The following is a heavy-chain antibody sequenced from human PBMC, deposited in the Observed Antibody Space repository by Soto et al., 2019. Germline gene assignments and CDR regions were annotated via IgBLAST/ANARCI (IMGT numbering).Heavy chain of an antibody. J-gene: IGHJ4*02. CDR1: GYTFTGYY. D-gene: IGHD4-17*01. V-gene: IGHV1-2*04. Sequence: GASVKVSCKASGYTFTGYYMHWVRQAPGQGLEWKGWINPNSGGTNYAQKFQGWVTMTRDTSISTAYKEMSRLRSNDTAVYYCARYYGDNLAFGYWGQGTLVTVSS. CDR3: ARYYGDNLAFGY. CDR2: INPNSGGT.